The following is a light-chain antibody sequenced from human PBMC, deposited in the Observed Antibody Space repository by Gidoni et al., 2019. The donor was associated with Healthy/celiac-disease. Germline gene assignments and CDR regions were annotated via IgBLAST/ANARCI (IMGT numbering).Light chain of an antibody. CDR1: QSISSW. V-gene: IGKV1-5*01. Sequence: DIQMTQSPSTLSASVGDRVTITCRASQSISSWLAWYQQKPGKAPKLLIYDASSLESWVPSRFSGSGSGTEFTLTISSLQPDDFATYYCQQYNSYSRYTFGQGTKLEIK. J-gene: IGKJ2*01. CDR2: DAS. CDR3: QQYNSYSRYT.